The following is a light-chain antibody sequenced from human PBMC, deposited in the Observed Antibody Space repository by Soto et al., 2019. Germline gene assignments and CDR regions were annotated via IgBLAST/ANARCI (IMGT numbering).Light chain of an antibody. CDR3: CSYAGSSTPYV. V-gene: IGLV2-23*01. J-gene: IGLJ1*01. Sequence: QSALTQPASVSGSPGQSITISCTRTSSDVGSYNLVSWYQQHPGKAPKLMIYEGSKRPSGVSNRFSGSKSGYTASLTISGLQAEDEDDYYCCSYAGSSTPYVFGTGTKLTVL. CDR1: SSDVGSYNL. CDR2: EGS.